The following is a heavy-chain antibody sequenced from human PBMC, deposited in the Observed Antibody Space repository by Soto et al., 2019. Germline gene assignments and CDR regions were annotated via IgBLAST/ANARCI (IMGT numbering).Heavy chain of an antibody. CDR3: AVVRGVIITPKINWFDP. V-gene: IGHV1-69*13. CDR2: IIPIFGTA. J-gene: IGHJ5*02. D-gene: IGHD3-10*01. CDR1: GGPFSSYA. Sequence: SVKVSCKASGGPFSSYAISWLRQAPGQGLEWMGGIIPIFGTANYAQKFQGRVTITADESTSTAYMELSSLRSEDTDVYYCAVVRGVIITPKINWFDPWGQGILVTVSS.